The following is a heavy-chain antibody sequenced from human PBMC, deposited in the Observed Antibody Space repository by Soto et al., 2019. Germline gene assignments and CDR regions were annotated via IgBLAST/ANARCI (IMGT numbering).Heavy chain of an antibody. J-gene: IGHJ4*02. V-gene: IGHV1-18*04. CDR1: GHTFTIYG. Sequence: ASVKVSCKASGHTFTIYGVTCVRQAPGQGLEWMGWISAYNGDTNYAQKLQGTVTMTTDTSTSTAYMELRSLRSDDTAVYYCARGSWLRGDYFDYWGQGTLVTVSS. CDR2: ISAYNGDT. CDR3: ARGSWLRGDYFDY. D-gene: IGHD5-12*01.